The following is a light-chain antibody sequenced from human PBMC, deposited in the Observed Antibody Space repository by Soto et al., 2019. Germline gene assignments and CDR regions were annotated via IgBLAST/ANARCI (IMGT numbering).Light chain of an antibody. CDR1: SGHSNYA. CDR3: QTWGPGIRV. Sequence: QLVLTQSPSASASLGASVKLTCSLSSGHSNYAIAWHQQQPKKGPRFLMKVNNDGTFHKGDGIPDRFSGSTSGADRYLTISSLRCEDEADYFCQTWGPGIRVFGGGTKLTVL. CDR2: VNNDGTF. J-gene: IGLJ3*02. V-gene: IGLV4-69*01.